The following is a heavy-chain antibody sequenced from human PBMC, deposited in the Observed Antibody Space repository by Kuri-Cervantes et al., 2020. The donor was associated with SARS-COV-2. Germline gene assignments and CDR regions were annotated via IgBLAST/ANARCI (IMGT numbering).Heavy chain of an antibody. CDR3: ARLRYCSSTSCWHFDY. J-gene: IGHJ4*02. CDR2: IYHSGST. CDR1: GGSISSSDYY. D-gene: IGHD2-2*01. V-gene: IGHV4-39*07. Sequence: ESLKISCTVSGGSISSSDYYWGWIRQPPGKGLEWIGSIYHSGSTYYNPSLKSRVTISVDTSKNQFSLKLSSVTAADTAVYYCARLRYCSSTSCWHFDYWGQGTLVTVSS.